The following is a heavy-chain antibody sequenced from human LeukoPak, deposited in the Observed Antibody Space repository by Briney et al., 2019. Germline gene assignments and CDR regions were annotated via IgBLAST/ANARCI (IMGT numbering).Heavy chain of an antibody. D-gene: IGHD6-13*01. V-gene: IGHV1-46*01. CDR1: GYTFTRYY. CDR2: INPSGGST. CDR3: AREGQQLLQGYWFDP. J-gene: IGHJ5*02. Sequence: GASVKVSCKASGYTFTRYYIHWVRQAPGQGLEWMGIINPSGGSTSYAQKFQGRVTMTRDTSTSTVHMELSSLRSEDTAVYYCAREGQQLLQGYWFDPWGQGTLVTVSS.